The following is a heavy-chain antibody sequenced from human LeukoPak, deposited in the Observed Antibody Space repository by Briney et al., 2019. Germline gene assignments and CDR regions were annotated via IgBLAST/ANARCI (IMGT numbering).Heavy chain of an antibody. Sequence: GGSLRLSCAASGFTFSSYSMNWVRQAPGKGLEWVSSISSSSSYIYYAASVKGRFTISRDNAKNTLYLQMNSLRVEDTAVYYCAGRGSGSYFDYWGQGTLVTVSS. J-gene: IGHJ4*02. CDR1: GFTFSSYS. V-gene: IGHV3-21*04. CDR3: AGRGSGSYFDY. D-gene: IGHD3-10*01. CDR2: ISSSSSYI.